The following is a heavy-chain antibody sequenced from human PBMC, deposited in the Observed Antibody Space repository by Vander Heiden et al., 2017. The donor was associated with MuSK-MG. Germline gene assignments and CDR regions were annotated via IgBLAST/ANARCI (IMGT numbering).Heavy chain of an antibody. CDR2: ISYDGSNR. CDR1: GLAFRSSA. D-gene: IGHD2-15*01. CDR3: ARDPAGGYCSGGSCYAFSYFDY. V-gene: IGHV3-30-3*01. Sequence: QVQLVGSGGGVVEPGRSLSLSCAASGLAFRSSAMPWARQAPGKGLEWVALISYDGSNRYYAYSVKGRFTISRDNSKNTLYLQMNSLRAEDTAVYYCARDPAGGYCSGGSCYAFSYFDYGGQGTLVTVSS. J-gene: IGHJ4*02.